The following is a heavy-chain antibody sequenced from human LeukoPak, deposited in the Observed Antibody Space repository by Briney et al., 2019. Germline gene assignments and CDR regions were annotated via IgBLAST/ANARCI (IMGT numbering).Heavy chain of an antibody. Sequence: SSETLSLTCAVYGGSFSGDYWSWIRQPPGKGLEWIGEINHSGNTNYNPSLKSRVTLSVDTSKKQLSLNLTSVTAADTAVYYCARAEGYCSGGSCYFYDYWGQGTLVTVSS. V-gene: IGHV4-34*01. J-gene: IGHJ4*02. CDR2: INHSGNT. D-gene: IGHD2-15*01. CDR3: ARAEGYCSGGSCYFYDY. CDR1: GGSFSGDY.